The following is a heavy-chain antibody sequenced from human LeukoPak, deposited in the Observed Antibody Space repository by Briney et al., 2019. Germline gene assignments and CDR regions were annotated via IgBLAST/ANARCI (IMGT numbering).Heavy chain of an antibody. Sequence: ASVKVSCRASGYTFTRYGISWVRQAPGQGLEWMGWISAHNGNTNYAQKLQGRVTMTTDTSTSTAYMELRSLRSDDTAVYYCARDVSPYVWGSYYYYMDVWGKGTTVTISS. J-gene: IGHJ6*03. CDR2: ISAHNGNT. D-gene: IGHD3-16*01. V-gene: IGHV1-18*04. CDR3: ARDVSPYVWGSYYYYMDV. CDR1: GYTFTRYG.